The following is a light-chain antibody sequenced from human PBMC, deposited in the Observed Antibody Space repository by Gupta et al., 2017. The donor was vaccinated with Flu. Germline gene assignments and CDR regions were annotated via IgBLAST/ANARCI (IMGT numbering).Light chain of an antibody. CDR1: GSNIATNT. CDR3: AAWDDSLNGVI. V-gene: IGLV1-44*01. J-gene: IGLJ2*01. CDR2: NDN. Sequence: QSVLTQPPSASGTPGQRVTISCSGSGSNIATNTVNWYQQLPGTAPKLLIYNDNQRPSGVPDRFSGSKSGASASLAISGLQAEDEADYYCAAWDDSLNGVIFGGGTKVTVL.